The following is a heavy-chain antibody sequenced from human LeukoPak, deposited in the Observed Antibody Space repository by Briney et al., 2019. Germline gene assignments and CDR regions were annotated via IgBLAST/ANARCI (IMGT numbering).Heavy chain of an antibody. D-gene: IGHD2-15*01. V-gene: IGHV1-18*01. CDR3: AREGVVVVAATPYFDY. CDR1: GYTFSSYG. Sequence: ASVKVSCKASGYTFSSYGISWVRQAPGQGLEWMGWINTYNGNTNYAQKLQDRVTMTTDTSTSTAYTELRSLRVDDTAVYYCAREGVVVVAATPYFDYWGQGTLVTVSS. CDR2: INTYNGNT. J-gene: IGHJ4*02.